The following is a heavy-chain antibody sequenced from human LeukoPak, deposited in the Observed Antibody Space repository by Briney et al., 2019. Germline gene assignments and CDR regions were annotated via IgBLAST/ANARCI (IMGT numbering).Heavy chain of an antibody. Sequence: PSETLSLTCAVYGESFSAYYWNWIRQSPGKRLEWIGEIQHSGSTNYNPSLKSRVNILIDPSKNQFSLKLSSVTAADTAVYYCARGPYGDYAFDYWGQGTLVTVSS. CDR3: ARGPYGDYAFDY. V-gene: IGHV4-34*01. J-gene: IGHJ4*02. CDR2: IQHSGST. CDR1: GESFSAYY. D-gene: IGHD4-17*01.